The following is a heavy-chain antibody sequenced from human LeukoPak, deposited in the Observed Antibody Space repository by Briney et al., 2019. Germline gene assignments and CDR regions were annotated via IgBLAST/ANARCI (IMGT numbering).Heavy chain of an antibody. D-gene: IGHD3-10*01. J-gene: IGHJ5*02. Sequence: GASVKVSCKASGYTFINNWMHWVRQAPGQGLEWVGLINPTGTTTLYAQEFQGRVTLTRDMSTSTDYMELRSLKSEDTAVYYCARDNSVGDIAWWFDPWGQGILVTVSS. CDR1: GYTFINNW. V-gene: IGHV1-46*01. CDR3: ARDNSVGDIAWWFDP. CDR2: INPTGTTT.